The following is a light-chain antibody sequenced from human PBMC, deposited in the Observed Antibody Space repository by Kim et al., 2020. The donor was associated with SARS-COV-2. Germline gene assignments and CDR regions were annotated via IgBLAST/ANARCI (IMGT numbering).Light chain of an antibody. V-gene: IGLV1-40*01. CDR1: SSYIGAGYD. CDR3: QSYDKRLTVV. J-gene: IGLJ2*01. Sequence: QSVLTQPASVSGAPGQRVTISCTGGSSYIGAGYDVPWYQQVPGTAPKVVIFANNNRPSGVPDRFSGSKSDTSASLAITGLQTEDEADYYCQSYDKRLTVVFGGGTQLTVL. CDR2: ANN.